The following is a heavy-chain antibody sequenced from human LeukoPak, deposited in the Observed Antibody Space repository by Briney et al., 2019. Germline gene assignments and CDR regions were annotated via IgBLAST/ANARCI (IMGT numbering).Heavy chain of an antibody. CDR1: GYTFTSYG. CDR3: ARAGIAAANHDY. J-gene: IGHJ4*02. D-gene: IGHD6-13*01. V-gene: IGHV1-18*01. Sequence: GASVKVSCKASGYTFTSYGISWVRQAPGQGLEWMGWINAGNGNTKYSQEFQGRVTMTTGTSTSTAYMELRSLRSDDTAVYYCARAGIAAANHDYWGLGTLVTVSS. CDR2: INAGNGNT.